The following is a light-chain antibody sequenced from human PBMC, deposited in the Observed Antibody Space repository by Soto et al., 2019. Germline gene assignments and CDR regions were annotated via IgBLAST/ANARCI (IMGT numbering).Light chain of an antibody. J-gene: IGKJ4*01. V-gene: IGKV3-15*01. CDR2: DTS. CDR3: QPYNNWPLT. CDR1: QSSGSN. Sequence: EIVLTQSPGTLSLSPGERATLSCKTSQSSGSNFLAWYQHKPGQTPRLLIYDTSTRATGVPTRFSGSRSGAEFTLTINSLQSEDFAVYYCQPYNNWPLTFGGGTKVDIK.